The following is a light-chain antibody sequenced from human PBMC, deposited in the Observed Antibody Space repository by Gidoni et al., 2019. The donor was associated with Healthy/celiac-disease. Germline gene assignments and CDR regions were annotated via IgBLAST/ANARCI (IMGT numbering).Light chain of an antibody. CDR3: QQYYSTSWT. CDR1: QSVLYSSNNKNY. J-gene: IGKJ1*01. CDR2: WAS. Sequence: DIVMTQSPDSLAVSLGERATINCKSSQSVLYSSNNKNYLAWYQQKPGQPPKLLIYWASPRESGVPDRFSGSGSGTDFTLTISSLQAEDVAVYYCQQYYSTSWTFGQXTKVEIK. V-gene: IGKV4-1*01.